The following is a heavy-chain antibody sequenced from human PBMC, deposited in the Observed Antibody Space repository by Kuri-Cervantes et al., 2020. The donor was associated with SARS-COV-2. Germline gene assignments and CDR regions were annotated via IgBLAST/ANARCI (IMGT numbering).Heavy chain of an antibody. J-gene: IGHJ4*02. CDR2: IIPILGIA. CDR3: ARGSSPRSGWYFDY. CDR1: GYTFTSYA. V-gene: IGHV1-69*10. Sequence: SVKVSCKASGYTFTSYAISWVRQAPGQGLEWMGGIIPILGIANYAQKFQGRVTITADKSTSTAYMELSSLRSEDTAVYYCARGSSPRSGWYFDYWGQGTLVTVSS. D-gene: IGHD6-19*01.